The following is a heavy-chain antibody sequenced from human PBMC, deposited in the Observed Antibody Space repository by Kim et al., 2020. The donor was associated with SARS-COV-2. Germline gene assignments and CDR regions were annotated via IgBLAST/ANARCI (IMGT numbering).Heavy chain of an antibody. Sequence: SVKGRFTISRDNSKNSLYLQMNSLRTEDTALYYCAKVLRSIRFYRYGMDVWGQGTTVTVSS. CDR3: AKVLRSIRFYRYGMDV. V-gene: IGHV3-43*01. J-gene: IGHJ6*02. D-gene: IGHD3-3*01.